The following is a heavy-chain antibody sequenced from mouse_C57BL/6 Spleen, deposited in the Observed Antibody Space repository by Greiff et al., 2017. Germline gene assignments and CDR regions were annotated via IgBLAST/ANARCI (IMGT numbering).Heavy chain of an antibody. D-gene: IGHD1-1*01. J-gene: IGHJ4*01. V-gene: IGHV1-76*01. CDR1: GYTFTDYY. CDR3: AREGDYYYGSSYDYAMDY. CDR2: IYPGSGNT. Sequence: QVQPKQSGAELVRPGASVKLSCKASGYTFTDYYINWVKQRPGQGLEWIARIYPGSGNTYYNEKFKGKATLTAEKTSSTAYMQLSSLTSEDSAVYFCAREGDYYYGSSYDYAMDYWGQGTSVTVSS.